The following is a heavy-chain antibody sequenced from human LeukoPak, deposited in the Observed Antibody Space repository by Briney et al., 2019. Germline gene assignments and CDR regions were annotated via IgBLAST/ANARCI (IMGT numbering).Heavy chain of an antibody. CDR1: GYTFTNYG. V-gene: IGHV7-4-1*02. CDR3: GRDKYQLPYEIDY. D-gene: IGHD2-2*01. J-gene: IGHJ4*02. Sequence: ASVKVSCRASGYTFTNYGVNWVRQAPGQGLEWMGWINTNTRNPTYAQGFTGRFVFSLDTSLSTAYLQISSLKAEDTAVYYCGRDKYQLPYEIDYWGQGTLVTVSS. CDR2: INTNTRNP.